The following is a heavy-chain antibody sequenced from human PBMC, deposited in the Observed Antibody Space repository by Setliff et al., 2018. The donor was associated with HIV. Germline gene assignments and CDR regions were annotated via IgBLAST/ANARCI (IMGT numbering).Heavy chain of an antibody. D-gene: IGHD1-1*01. Sequence: LSLTCTVSDASITADTFYWSWLRQPPGKGQEWIGYIHNSGTTHYNPAFETRLIISLDMSNNRFSLNLASVTAADTAVYYCARSNLEPTSRLFGPWGPGTLVTVSS. V-gene: IGHV4-30-4*08. CDR1: DASITADTFY. J-gene: IGHJ5*02. CDR2: IHNSGTT. CDR3: ARSNLEPTSRLFGP.